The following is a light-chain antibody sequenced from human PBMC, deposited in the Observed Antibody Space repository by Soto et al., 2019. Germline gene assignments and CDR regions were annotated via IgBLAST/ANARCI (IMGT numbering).Light chain of an antibody. CDR3: QQYNNWPPWT. CDR1: QSVYSS. V-gene: IGKV3-15*01. Sequence: ETVMTQSPATLSVSRGERATLSCRASQSVYSSLAWYQQKPGQAPRLLIYGASTRATGIPARFSGSGSGTEFTLTISRLQSEDFAVYYCQQYNNWPPWTFGQGTKVDIK. J-gene: IGKJ1*01. CDR2: GAS.